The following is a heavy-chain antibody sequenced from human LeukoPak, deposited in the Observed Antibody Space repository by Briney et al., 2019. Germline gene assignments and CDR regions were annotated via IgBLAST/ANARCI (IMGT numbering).Heavy chain of an antibody. J-gene: IGHJ4*02. CDR2: ISGSGGST. Sequence: GGSLRLSCAASGFTFSSYAMSWVRQAPGKGLEWVSAISGSGGSTYYADSVKGRFTISRDNSKNTLYLQMNSLRAEDTAVYYCAKDYRGSCGAKHDYWGQGTLVTVSS. V-gene: IGHV3-23*01. CDR1: GFTFSSYA. CDR3: AKDYRGSCGAKHDY. D-gene: IGHD2-21*01.